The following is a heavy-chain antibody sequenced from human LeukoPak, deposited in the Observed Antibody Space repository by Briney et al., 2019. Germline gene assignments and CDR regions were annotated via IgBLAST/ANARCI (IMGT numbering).Heavy chain of an antibody. Sequence: TGGSLRLSCAASGFTFSSHWMHWVRHAPGKGLVWVSRINGDGSNTTYADSVKGRFAISRDNAKNTLYLQMNSLRAEDTAVYHCARSKSWYSTDASDIWGQGTMVTVSS. CDR2: INGDGSNT. D-gene: IGHD2-15*01. V-gene: IGHV3-74*03. J-gene: IGHJ3*02. CDR3: ARSKSWYSTDASDI. CDR1: GFTFSSHW.